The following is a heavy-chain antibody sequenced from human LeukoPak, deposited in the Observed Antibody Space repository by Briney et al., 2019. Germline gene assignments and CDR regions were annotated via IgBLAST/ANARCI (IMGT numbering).Heavy chain of an antibody. D-gene: IGHD3-22*01. Sequence: GGSLRHFRAASGFPFYYHWMSCVRQPRGRRVEWVACLKQDGSEEQYVDSVKGRFTISRDNAKNSLYLQMNTLRAEDSAVYFCGRHLRGSSGYDTFDYWGLGTRVTV. CDR3: GRHLRGSSGYDTFDY. CDR2: LKQDGSEE. J-gene: IGHJ4*02. V-gene: IGHV3-7*01. CDR1: GFPFYYHW.